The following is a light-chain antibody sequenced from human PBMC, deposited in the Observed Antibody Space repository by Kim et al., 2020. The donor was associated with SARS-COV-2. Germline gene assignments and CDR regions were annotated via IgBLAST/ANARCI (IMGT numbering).Light chain of an antibody. Sequence: SPGERAIVSCRASESVSDNLAWYHQKPGQSPSLLIYGVSTRAAGVPARFSGSGSGTEFTLSISSLQFEDFGVYYCQQYSYWPRSFGQGTKLEI. CDR2: GVS. CDR3: QQYSYWPRS. CDR1: ESVSDN. V-gene: IGKV3-15*01. J-gene: IGKJ2*03.